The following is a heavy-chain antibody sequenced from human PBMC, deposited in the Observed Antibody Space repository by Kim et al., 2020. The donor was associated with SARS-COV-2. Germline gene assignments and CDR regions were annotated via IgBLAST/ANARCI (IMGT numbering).Heavy chain of an antibody. D-gene: IGHD2-2*01. CDR3: ARHSRIVVVPAAILA. CDR1: GGSISGSSYY. Sequence: SETLSLTCTVSGGSISGSSYYWGWIRQPPGKGLEWIGSIYYSGSTYYNPSLKSRVTISVDTSENQFSLKLSSVTAADTAVYYCARHSRIVVVPAAILAWGQGTLVTVSS. V-gene: IGHV4-39*01. J-gene: IGHJ4*02. CDR2: IYYSGST.